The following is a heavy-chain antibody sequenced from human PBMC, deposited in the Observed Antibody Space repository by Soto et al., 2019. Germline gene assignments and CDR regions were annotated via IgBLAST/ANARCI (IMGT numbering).Heavy chain of an antibody. CDR2: IYPGDSDT. CDR3: ASRGYCNGGSCLLAFDY. J-gene: IGHJ4*02. CDR1: GYSFTSYW. D-gene: IGHD2-15*01. V-gene: IGHV5-51*01. Sequence: GESLKISCKGSGYSFTSYWIGWVRQMPGKGLEWMGIIYPGDSDTRYSPSFQGQVTISADKSISTAYLQWSSLKASDTAMYYCASRGYCNGGSCLLAFDYWGQGTLVTVSS.